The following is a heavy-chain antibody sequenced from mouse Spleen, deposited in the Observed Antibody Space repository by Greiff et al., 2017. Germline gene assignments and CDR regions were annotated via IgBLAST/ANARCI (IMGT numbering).Heavy chain of an antibody. Sequence: EVKLMESGGGLVKLGGSLKLSCAASGFTFSSYAMSWVRQTPEKRLEWVATISSGGGNTYYPDSVKGRFTISRDNAKNTLYLQMSSLKSEDTAMYYCARLYGNSWFAYWGQGTLVTVSA. D-gene: IGHD2-1*01. CDR3: ARLYGNSWFAY. V-gene: IGHV5-9*04. CDR2: ISSGGGNT. CDR1: GFTFSSYA. J-gene: IGHJ3*01.